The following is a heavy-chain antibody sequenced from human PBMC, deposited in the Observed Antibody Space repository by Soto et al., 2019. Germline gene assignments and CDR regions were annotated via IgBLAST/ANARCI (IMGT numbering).Heavy chain of an antibody. CDR2: VRSKTDGGTA. D-gene: IGHD5-12*01. J-gene: IGHJ4*02. CDR1: GITFTDAW. V-gene: IGHV3-15*01. Sequence: EVQLVASGGDLVKPGGSLRLSCANSGITFTDAWLSWVRQAPGKGLEWVGRVRSKTDGGTADYAAPVNGRFIISRDDSKNTLYLQMNSLKTEDTAVYYCATDRMYSDYTLYFWGQGTLVTVSS. CDR3: ATDRMYSDYTLYF.